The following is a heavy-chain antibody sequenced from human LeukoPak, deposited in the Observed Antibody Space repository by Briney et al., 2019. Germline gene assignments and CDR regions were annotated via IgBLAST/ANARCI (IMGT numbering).Heavy chain of an antibody. Sequence: GGSLRLSCAASGFTFSSYAMSWVRQAPGKGQECVSAISGSGGSTYYADSVKGRFTISRDNSKNTLYLQMNSLRAEDTAVYYCAKGFRWELLGPFDYWGQGTLVIVSS. CDR2: ISGSGGST. CDR3: AKGFRWELLGPFDY. CDR1: GFTFSSYA. D-gene: IGHD1-26*01. J-gene: IGHJ4*02. V-gene: IGHV3-23*01.